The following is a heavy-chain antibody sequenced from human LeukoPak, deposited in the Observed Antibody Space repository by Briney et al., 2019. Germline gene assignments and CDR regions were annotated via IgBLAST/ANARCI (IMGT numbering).Heavy chain of an antibody. Sequence: SETLSLTCTVSGGSISSSSYYWGWIRQPPGKGLEWIGSIYYSGSTYYNPSLKSRVTISVDTSKNQFSLKLSSVTAADTAVYYCARDLKGYRTDAFGIWGQGTMVTVSS. CDR3: ARDLKGYRTDAFGI. J-gene: IGHJ3*02. D-gene: IGHD3-16*02. CDR2: IYYSGST. CDR1: GGSISSSSYY. V-gene: IGHV4-39*07.